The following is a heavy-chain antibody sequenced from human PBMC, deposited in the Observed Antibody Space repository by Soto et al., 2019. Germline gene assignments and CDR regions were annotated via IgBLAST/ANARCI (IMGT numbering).Heavy chain of an antibody. CDR2: IKEDGSEK. Sequence: EVQVVESGGGLVQPGGSLRLSCAASGFTFSSYWMSWVRQAPGKGLEWVANIKEDGSEKNYVDSVKGQFTISRDNAKNSLYLQMNSLRAEDTAVYYCARERYYSGSGDYWGQGTLGTVSS. J-gene: IGHJ4*02. D-gene: IGHD3-10*01. CDR3: ARERYYSGSGDY. V-gene: IGHV3-7*01. CDR1: GFTFSSYW.